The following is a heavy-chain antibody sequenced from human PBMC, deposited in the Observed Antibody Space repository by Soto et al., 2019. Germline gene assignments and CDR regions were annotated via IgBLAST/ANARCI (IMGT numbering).Heavy chain of an antibody. Sequence: QVQLQESGPGLVKPSATLSLICTVSGASISNYYWTWIRQPPGKGLVWIGYIYYSGPTNYNPSLERRVTMSVDTSKNQFPLNLRSVTPADTAVYYCARRAISEPSIYLDYWGQGTLVTVSS. D-gene: IGHD1-26*01. V-gene: IGHV4-59*08. CDR2: IYYSGPT. J-gene: IGHJ4*02. CDR1: GASISNYY. CDR3: ARRAISEPSIYLDY.